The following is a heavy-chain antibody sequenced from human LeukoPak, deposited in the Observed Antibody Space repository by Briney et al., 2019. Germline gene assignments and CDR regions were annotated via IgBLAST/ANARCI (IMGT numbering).Heavy chain of an antibody. CDR3: ARDSGSYSLYYYCYGMDV. V-gene: IGHV1-18*01. CDR2: ISAYNGNT. J-gene: IGHJ6*02. CDR1: GYTFTSYG. D-gene: IGHD1-26*01. Sequence: GASVKVSCKASGYTFTSYGISWVRQAPGQGLEWMGWISAYNGNTNYAQKFQGRVTITADESTSTAYMELSSLRSEDTAVYYCARDSGSYSLYYYCYGMDVWGQGTTVTVSS.